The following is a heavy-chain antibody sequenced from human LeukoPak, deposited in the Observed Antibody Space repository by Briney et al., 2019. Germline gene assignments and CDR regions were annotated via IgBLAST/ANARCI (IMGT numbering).Heavy chain of an antibody. CDR1: GFTFDDYA. J-gene: IGHJ4*02. CDR3: ARDNSIGLLDY. Sequence: PGRSLRLSCAASGFTFDDYAMHWVRQAPGKGLEWVSGISWNSGAIGYADSVKGRFTISRDNAKNSLHLQMNSLRTEDTALYYCARDNSIGLLDYRGQGTLVTVSS. V-gene: IGHV3-9*01. D-gene: IGHD4-4*01. CDR2: ISWNSGAI.